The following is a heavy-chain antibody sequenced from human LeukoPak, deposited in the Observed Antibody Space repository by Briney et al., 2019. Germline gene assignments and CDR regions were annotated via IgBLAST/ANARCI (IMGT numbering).Heavy chain of an antibody. V-gene: IGHV4-59*12. CDR2: IYYSGST. CDR3: ARDLDY. Sequence: SETLSLTCTVSGGSISGYYWSWIRQPPGKGLEWIGYIYYSGSTNYNPSLKSRVTMSVDTSKNQFSLKLSSVTAADTAVYYCARDLDYWGQGTLVTVSS. J-gene: IGHJ4*02. CDR1: GGSISGYY.